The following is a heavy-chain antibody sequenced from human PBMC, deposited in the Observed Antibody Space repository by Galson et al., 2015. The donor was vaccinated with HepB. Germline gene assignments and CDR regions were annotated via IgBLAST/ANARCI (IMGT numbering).Heavy chain of an antibody. CDR2: ISYDGSNK. J-gene: IGHJ3*02. V-gene: IGHV3-30-3*01. D-gene: IGHD1-26*01. CDR3: ARDSPSGGAFDI. CDR1: GFTFSSYA. Sequence: SLRLSCAASGFTFSSYAMHWVRQAPGKGLEWVAVISYDGSNKYYADSVKGRFTITRDNSKNTRNLQMNSLRAEDTAVYYCARDSPSGGAFDIWGQGTMVTVSS.